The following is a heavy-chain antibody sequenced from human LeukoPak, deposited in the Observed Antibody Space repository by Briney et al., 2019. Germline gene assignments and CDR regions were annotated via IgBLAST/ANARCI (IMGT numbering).Heavy chain of an antibody. Sequence: GGSLRLSCAASGFTFSSYWMSWVRQAPGKGLEWVANIKQDGSEKYYVDSVKGRFTISRDNAKNSLYLQMNSLRAEDTAVYYCARGPGAYYYYYYMDVWGKGTTVTISS. CDR1: GFTFSSYW. J-gene: IGHJ6*03. CDR2: IKQDGSEK. D-gene: IGHD3-10*01. CDR3: ARGPGAYYYYYYMDV. V-gene: IGHV3-7*01.